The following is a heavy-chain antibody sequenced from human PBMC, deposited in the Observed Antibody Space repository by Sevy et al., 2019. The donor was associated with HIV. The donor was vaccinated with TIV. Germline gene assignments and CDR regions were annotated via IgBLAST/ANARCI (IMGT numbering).Heavy chain of an antibody. CDR3: ARESSVLRFLEWLSEAGYDY. D-gene: IGHD3-3*01. J-gene: IGHJ4*02. V-gene: IGHV1-46*01. Sequence: ASVKVSCKASGYTFTSYYMHWVRQAPGQGLEWMGIFNPSGGSTSYAQKFQGRVTMTRDTSTSTVYMELSSLRSEDTAVYYCARESSVLRFLEWLSEAGYDYWGQGTLVTVSS. CDR2: FNPSGGST. CDR1: GYTFTSYY.